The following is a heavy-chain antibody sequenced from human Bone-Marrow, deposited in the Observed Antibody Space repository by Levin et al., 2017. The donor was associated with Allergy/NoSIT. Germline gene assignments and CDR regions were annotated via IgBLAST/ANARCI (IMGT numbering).Heavy chain of an antibody. CDR3: AGRTDGCNMDDWYLDL. V-gene: IGHV4-34*01. CDR1: GGSFSGHY. CDR2: INDRGNR. Sequence: PSETLSLTCVPNGGSFSGHYWNWIRQPPGKGLEWIGEINDRGNRNYNSSLKSRVTMLLETSKNKFSLNLDSVTAADTAVYCYAGRTDGCNMDDWYLDLWGRGTLVTVSS. J-gene: IGHJ2*01. D-gene: IGHD5-24*01.